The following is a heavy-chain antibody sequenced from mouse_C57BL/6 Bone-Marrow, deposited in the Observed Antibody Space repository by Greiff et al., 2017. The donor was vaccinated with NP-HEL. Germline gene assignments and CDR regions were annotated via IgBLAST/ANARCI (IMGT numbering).Heavy chain of an antibody. CDR2: ISDGGSYT. D-gene: IGHD1-1*01. CDR1: GFTFSSYA. Sequence: EVKLMESGGGLVKPGGSLKLSCAASGFTFSSYAMSWVRQTPEKRLEWVATISDGGSYTYYPDNVKGRFTISRDNAKNNLYLQMSHLKSEDTAMYYCARDHYGSSYDYAMDDWGQGTSVTVSS. CDR3: ARDHYGSSYDYAMDD. V-gene: IGHV5-4*01. J-gene: IGHJ4*01.